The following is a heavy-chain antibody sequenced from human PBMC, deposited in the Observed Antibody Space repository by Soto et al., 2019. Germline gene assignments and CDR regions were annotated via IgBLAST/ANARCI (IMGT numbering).Heavy chain of an antibody. Sequence: GGSLRLSCAASGFTFSSYAMSWVRQAPGKGLEWVSAISGSGGSTYYADSVKGRFTISRDNSKNTLYLQMNSLRAEDTAVYYCAKDGSLGYCSGGSCYSYFDYWGQGTLVTVSS. J-gene: IGHJ4*02. CDR3: AKDGSLGYCSGGSCYSYFDY. CDR1: GFTFSSYA. CDR2: ISGSGGST. D-gene: IGHD2-15*01. V-gene: IGHV3-23*01.